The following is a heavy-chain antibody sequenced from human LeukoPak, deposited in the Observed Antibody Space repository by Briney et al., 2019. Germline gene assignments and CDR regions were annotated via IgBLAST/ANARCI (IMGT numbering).Heavy chain of an antibody. CDR1: GFIFTVYD. CDR3: VRDGEGVAISVNYWFDP. J-gene: IGHJ5*02. D-gene: IGHD3-10*01. Sequence: GASVTVSCRASGFIFTVYDINWVRQAAGQGLEWMGWMNPITGSTGYARQFQGRVTMTRDTSTGTAYMELTSLRSEDTAVYYCVRDGEGVAISVNYWFDPWGQGTLVTVSS. CDR2: MNPITGST. V-gene: IGHV1-8*01.